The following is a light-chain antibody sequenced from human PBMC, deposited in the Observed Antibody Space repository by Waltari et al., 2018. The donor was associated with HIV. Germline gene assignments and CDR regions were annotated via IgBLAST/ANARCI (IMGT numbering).Light chain of an antibody. J-gene: IGKJ3*01. CDR1: QNIDTF. V-gene: IGKV1-39*01. CDR2: DTS. Sequence: DIQMNQSPSSLSASVGDTVTFTCRASQNIDTFLSWFQQTPGKAPTLLIHDTSRLHSGVPSRFSGSGSGTDFTLTISSLQSEDFATYYCLQTYDTPLTFGPGTIVDV. CDR3: LQTYDTPLT.